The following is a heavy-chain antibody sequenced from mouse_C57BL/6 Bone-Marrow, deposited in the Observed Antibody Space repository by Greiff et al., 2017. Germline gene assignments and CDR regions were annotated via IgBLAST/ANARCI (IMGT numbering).Heavy chain of an antibody. CDR1: GYTFTSYG. J-gene: IGHJ3*01. V-gene: IGHV1-81*01. Sequence: VQLQQSGAELARPGASVKLSCKASGYTFTSYGLSWVKQRTGQGLEWIGEIYPRSGNTYYNEKFKGKATLTADKASSTAYMALRSLTSEDSAVYFCARLGEYDGYDAWFAYWGQGTLVTVSA. CDR3: ARLGEYDGYDAWFAY. D-gene: IGHD2-3*01. CDR2: IYPRSGNT.